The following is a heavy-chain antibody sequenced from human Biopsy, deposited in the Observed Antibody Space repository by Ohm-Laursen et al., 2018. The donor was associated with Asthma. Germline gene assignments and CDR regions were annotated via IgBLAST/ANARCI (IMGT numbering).Heavy chain of an antibody. CDR1: RFTYE. CDR3: AKELFPGWELRRGPDS. J-gene: IGHJ4*02. CDR2: ISYDGSNE. Sequence: SLRLSCAATRFTYEMHWVRQAPGKGLEWVAVISYDGSNEDYADSVKGRFTISRDNSKNTLFLEMNSLRPEDTAVYYCAKELFPGWELRRGPDSWGQGTLVTVSS. D-gene: IGHD1-26*01. V-gene: IGHV3-30*18.